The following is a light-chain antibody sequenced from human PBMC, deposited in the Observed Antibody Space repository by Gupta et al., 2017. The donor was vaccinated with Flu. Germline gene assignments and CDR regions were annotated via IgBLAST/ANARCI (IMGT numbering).Light chain of an antibody. CDR2: GAS. V-gene: IGKV3-20*01. CDR1: QRVSSNY. J-gene: IGKJ4*01. CDR3: QQYGRSPLT. Sequence: DIVLPQSPGTLSLSPGERATLSCRASQRVSSNYLAWYQQKPGQAPRLLIDGASNRATGILDRFSGGGSGTDFTLTISRLEPEDFAVYYCQQYGRSPLTFGGGTKVEI.